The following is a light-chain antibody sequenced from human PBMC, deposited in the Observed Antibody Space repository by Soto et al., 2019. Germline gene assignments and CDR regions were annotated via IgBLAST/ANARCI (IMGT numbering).Light chain of an antibody. CDR1: QSISRN. J-gene: IGKJ4*01. CDR2: AAS. CDR3: QQYDTLPLP. Sequence: IVMTLSAATLSVSTGERACLPCRASQSISRNLAWYQHIPGQAPRLLIYAASTRATGIPARFSGSGSGTEFTLTISSLQSEDFAVYYCQQYDTLPLPFGGGTKVDIK. V-gene: IGKV3-15*01.